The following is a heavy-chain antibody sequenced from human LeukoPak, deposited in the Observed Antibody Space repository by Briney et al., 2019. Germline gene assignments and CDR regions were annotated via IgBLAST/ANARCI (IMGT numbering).Heavy chain of an antibody. CDR2: ISGSGGGT. CDR3: AKRGVVIRVILVGFHKEAYYFDS. D-gene: IGHD3-22*01. V-gene: IGHV3-23*01. J-gene: IGHJ4*02. Sequence: GGSLRLSCAVSGITLSNYAMSWVRQAPGRGVEWGAGISGSGGGTHYADSVKGRFTISRDNPKNTLYLQMNNLRAGDTAVYFCAKRGVVIRVILVGFHKEAYYFDSWGQGALVTVSS. CDR1: GITLSNYA.